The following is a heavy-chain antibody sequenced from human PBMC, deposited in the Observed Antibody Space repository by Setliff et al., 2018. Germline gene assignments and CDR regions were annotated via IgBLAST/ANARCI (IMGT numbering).Heavy chain of an antibody. CDR3: AREGVDTRSSTDYRYYMDV. CDR1: GGTFSNYG. D-gene: IGHD5-18*01. J-gene: IGHJ6*03. Sequence: ASVKVSCKASGGTFSNYGVSWVRQAPGQGLEWMGGTIPLFGTTDYAQKFHGRVTIITDESTSTAYMELCSLTSDDTAVYYCAREGVDTRSSTDYRYYMDVWGQGTTVTVSS. V-gene: IGHV1-69*05. CDR2: TIPLFGTT.